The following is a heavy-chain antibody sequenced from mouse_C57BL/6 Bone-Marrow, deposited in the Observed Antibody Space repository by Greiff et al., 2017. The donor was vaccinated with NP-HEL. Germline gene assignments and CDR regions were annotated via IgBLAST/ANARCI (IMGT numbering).Heavy chain of an antibody. CDR2: ISSGGSYT. CDR1: GFTFSSYG. Sequence: EVQRVESGGDLVKPGGSLKLSCAASGFTFSSYGMSWVRQTPDKRLEWVATISSGGSYTYSPDSVKGRFTISRDNAKNTLYLQMSSLKSEDTAMYYCARQGISPVDYWGQGTTLTVSS. V-gene: IGHV5-6*01. CDR3: ARQGISPVDY. J-gene: IGHJ2*01.